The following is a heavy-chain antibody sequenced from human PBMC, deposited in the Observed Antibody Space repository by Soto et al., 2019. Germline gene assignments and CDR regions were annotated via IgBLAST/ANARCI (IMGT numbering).Heavy chain of an antibody. CDR2: IYSGDST. Sequence: LSWSTSGSAVSSDYISWVRQAPGKGLEWVSVIYSGDSTYYADSVKGRFTISRDNSKNTLYLQMNSLRAEDTAVYYCAREPWASVPGVHWGQGTLVT. D-gene: IGHD6-19*01. CDR3: AREPWASVPGVH. CDR1: GSAVSSDY. V-gene: IGHV3-53*01. J-gene: IGHJ4*02.